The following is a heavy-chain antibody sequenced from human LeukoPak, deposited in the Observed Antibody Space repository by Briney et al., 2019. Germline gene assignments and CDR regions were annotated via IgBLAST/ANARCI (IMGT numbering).Heavy chain of an antibody. CDR1: GGTFSSYA. CDR2: IIPILGIA. CDR3: ARARTPQNIAAAGGDAFDI. J-gene: IGHJ3*02. V-gene: IGHV1-69*04. D-gene: IGHD6-13*01. Sequence: AASVKVSCKASGGTFSSYAISWVRQAPGQGLEWMGRIIPILGIANYAQKFQGRVTITADKSTSTAYMELSSLRSEDTAVYYCARARTPQNIAAAGGDAFDIWGQGTMVTVSS.